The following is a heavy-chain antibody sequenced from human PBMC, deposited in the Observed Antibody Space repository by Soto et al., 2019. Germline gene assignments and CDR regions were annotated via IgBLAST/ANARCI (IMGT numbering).Heavy chain of an antibody. J-gene: IGHJ4*02. CDR3: PREGGSMGYLYFDY. CDR1: GGTFSSYA. D-gene: IGHD2-15*01. Sequence: ASVKVSCKASGGTFSSYAISWVRQAPGQGLEWMGGIIPIFGTANYAQKFQGRVTITADESTSTAYMELSSMRSEDTAVYYCPREGGSMGYLYFDYWGQGTLVTVSS. CDR2: IIPIFGTA. V-gene: IGHV1-69*13.